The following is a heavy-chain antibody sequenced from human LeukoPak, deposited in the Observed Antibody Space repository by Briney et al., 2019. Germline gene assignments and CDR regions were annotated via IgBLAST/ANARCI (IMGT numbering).Heavy chain of an antibody. D-gene: IGHD1-26*01. J-gene: IGHJ5*02. CDR1: GYTFTGYY. Sequence: GASVKVSCTASGYTFTGYYMHWVRQAPGQGLEWMGWINPNSGGTNYAQKFQGRVTMTRDTSINTASMELSMLRSDDTAVYYCARGPSVGATWFDPWGQGTLVTVSS. V-gene: IGHV1-2*02. CDR2: INPNSGGT. CDR3: ARGPSVGATWFDP.